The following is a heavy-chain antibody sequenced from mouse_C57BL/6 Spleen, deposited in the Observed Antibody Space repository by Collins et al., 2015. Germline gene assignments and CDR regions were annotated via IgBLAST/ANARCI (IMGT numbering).Heavy chain of an antibody. V-gene: IGHV1-26*01. CDR2: INPNNGGT. CDR1: GYTFTDYY. Sequence: VQLQQSGPELVKPGASVKISCKASGYTFTDYYMNWVKQSHGKSLEWIGDINPNNGGTSYNQKFKGKATLTVDKSSSTAYMELRSLTSEDSAVYYCAREGYGNRGYFDVWGTGTTVTVSS. D-gene: IGHD2-1*01. CDR3: AREGYGNRGYFDV. J-gene: IGHJ1*03.